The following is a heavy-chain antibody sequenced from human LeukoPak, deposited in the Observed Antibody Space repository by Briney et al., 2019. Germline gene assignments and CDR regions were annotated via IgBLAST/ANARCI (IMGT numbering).Heavy chain of an antibody. CDR1: GYTFTGYY. D-gene: IGHD5-18*01. CDR3: ARDPWRGYSYVDY. J-gene: IGHJ4*02. Sequence: ASVKVSCKASGYTFTGYYMHWVRQAPGQGLEWMGWINPNSGGTNHAQKFQGRVTMTRDTSISTAYMELSRLRSDDTAVYYCARDPWRGYSYVDYWGQGTLVTVSS. V-gene: IGHV1-2*02. CDR2: INPNSGGT.